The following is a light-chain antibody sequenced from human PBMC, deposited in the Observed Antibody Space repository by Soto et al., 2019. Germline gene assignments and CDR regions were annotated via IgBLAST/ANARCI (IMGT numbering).Light chain of an antibody. Sequence: QSALTQPASVSGSPGQSITISCTGTSSDVGSYNLVSWYQQHPGKAPKLMIYEGSKRPSGVSNRFSGSKSGNTASLTISGLQGEDEPDYYCCSYAGSSTLVVFGGGTKLTVL. J-gene: IGLJ2*01. V-gene: IGLV2-23*01. CDR3: CSYAGSSTLVV. CDR2: EGS. CDR1: SSDVGSYNL.